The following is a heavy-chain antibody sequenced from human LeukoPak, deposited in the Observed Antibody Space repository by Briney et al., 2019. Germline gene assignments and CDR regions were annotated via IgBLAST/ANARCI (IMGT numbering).Heavy chain of an antibody. J-gene: IGHJ4*02. CDR2: IYYSGST. D-gene: IGHD6-13*01. Sequence: SETLSLTCTVSGGSISSYYWSWIRQPPGKGLEWIGYIYYSGSTNYNPSLKSRVTISVDTSKNQFSLKLSFVTAADTAVYYCATPFATGFSSTWPSYWGQGTLVTVSS. CDR1: GGSISSYY. CDR3: ATPFATGFSSTWPSY. V-gene: IGHV4-59*01.